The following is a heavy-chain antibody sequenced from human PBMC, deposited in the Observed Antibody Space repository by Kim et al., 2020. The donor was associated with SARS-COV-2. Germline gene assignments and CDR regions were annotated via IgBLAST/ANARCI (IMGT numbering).Heavy chain of an antibody. J-gene: IGHJ4*02. CDR2: IHYTGST. CDR3: ARHKGASFDY. V-gene: IGHV4-59*08. CDR1: NGSINNNH. Sequence: SETLSLTCTVTNGSINNNHWSWIRQPPGKGLEWVGYIHYTGSTYYEASLKSRVTIALDSSKTFFSLKLTSVTAADTAMYYCARHKGASFDYWGQGTLVTVSS.